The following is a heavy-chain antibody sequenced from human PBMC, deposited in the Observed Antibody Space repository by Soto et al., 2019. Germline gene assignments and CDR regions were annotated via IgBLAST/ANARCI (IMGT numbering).Heavy chain of an antibody. V-gene: IGHV1-18*04. CDR3: ARGTLGGPLLATINLDY. Sequence: ASVKVSCKASGYTLTTYGITWVRQAPGQGLEWMGWFNPYNGDRNYAQKFQDRFTVTTDTYTNTVYMELRSLRSDDTAIYYCARGTLGGPLLATINLDYWGQGTVVTVSS. J-gene: IGHJ4*02. D-gene: IGHD1-26*01. CDR1: GYTLTTYG. CDR2: FNPYNGDR.